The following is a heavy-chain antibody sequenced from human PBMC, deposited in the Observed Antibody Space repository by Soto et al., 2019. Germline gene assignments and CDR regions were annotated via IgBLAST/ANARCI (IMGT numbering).Heavy chain of an antibody. CDR1: GFTFSSYP. D-gene: IGHD6-19*01. Sequence: GGSLRLSCAASGFTFSSYPMTWVRQAPGKGLEWVSAISASGTTRYHADSVNGRFTVSRDNSKNTLYLQMNSLRVEDTAVYYCAKDLERSVARQYDFWGQGTMVTVSS. V-gene: IGHV3-23*01. J-gene: IGHJ3*01. CDR3: AKDLERSVARQYDF. CDR2: ISASGTTR.